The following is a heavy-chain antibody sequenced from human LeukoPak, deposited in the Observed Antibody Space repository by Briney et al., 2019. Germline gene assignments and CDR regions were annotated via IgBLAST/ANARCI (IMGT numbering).Heavy chain of an antibody. D-gene: IGHD3-3*01. CDR1: GLSLNNYA. CDR2: SSSSDDGK. V-gene: IGHV3-21*01. Sequence: GGSLRLSCTASGLSLNNYAMSWVRQVPGKGLEWVSASSSSDDGKWYAESVRGRFTISRDNAKNSLYLQMNSLRAEDTAVYYCARDSWVYDFWSGYYTRIARPNDDAFDIWGQGTMVTVSS. CDR3: ARDSWVYDFWSGYYTRIARPNDDAFDI. J-gene: IGHJ3*02.